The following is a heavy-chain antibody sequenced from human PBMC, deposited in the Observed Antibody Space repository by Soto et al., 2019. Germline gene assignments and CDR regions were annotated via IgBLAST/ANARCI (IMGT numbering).Heavy chain of an antibody. Sequence: TLSLTCAASGGSISSGGYSWSWIRQPPGKGLEGIGYIYHSGSTYYNPSLKSRVTISVDRSKNQFSLKLSSVTAVDTAVYYCAREGYYYDSSGYYYQRGGFAYWGQGTLVTVSS. CDR1: GGSISSGGYS. V-gene: IGHV4-30-2*01. CDR2: IYHSGST. CDR3: AREGYYYDSSGYYYQRGGFAY. D-gene: IGHD3-22*01. J-gene: IGHJ4*02.